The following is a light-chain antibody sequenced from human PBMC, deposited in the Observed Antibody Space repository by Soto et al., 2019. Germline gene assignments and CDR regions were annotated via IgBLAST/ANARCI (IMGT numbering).Light chain of an antibody. V-gene: IGKV1-5*03. CDR1: QSISSW. CDR2: KAS. J-gene: IGKJ1*01. Sequence: IQMTQSPSSLSASVGDRVTITCRASQSISSWLARYQQKPGKAPKLLIYKASSLESGVPSRFSGSGSGTEFTLTISSLQPDDFAPYYCQQYNSYQTFGQGTKVDIK. CDR3: QQYNSYQT.